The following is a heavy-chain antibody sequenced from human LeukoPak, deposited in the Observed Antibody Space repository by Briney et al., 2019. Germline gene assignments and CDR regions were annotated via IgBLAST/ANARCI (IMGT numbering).Heavy chain of an antibody. CDR3: ASIAVTTSYYYYGMDV. CDR1: GFTFSDYY. J-gene: IGHJ6*02. D-gene: IGHD4-17*01. V-gene: IGHV3-11*01. Sequence: GGSLRLPCAASGFTFSDYYMSRIRQAPGKGLEWVSYISSSGSTIYYADSVKGRFTISRDNAKNSLYLQMNSLRAEDTAVYYCASIAVTTSYYYYGMDVWGQGTTVTVSS. CDR2: ISSSGSTI.